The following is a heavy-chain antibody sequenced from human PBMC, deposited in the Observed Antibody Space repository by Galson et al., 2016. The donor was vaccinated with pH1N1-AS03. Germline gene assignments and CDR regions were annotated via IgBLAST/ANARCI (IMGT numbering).Heavy chain of an antibody. J-gene: IGHJ6*02. CDR3: ARDPRGPCSSATCATTYYFGMDV. CDR1: GYIFTGFY. V-gene: IGHV1-2*04. Sequence: SVKASCKAPGYIFTGFYVHWVRQAPGQGLEWMGWINPNNGITNYAQKFQAWVTMTGDTSISTAYLELYGLKSDDTAVYYCARDPRGPCSSATCATTYYFGMDVWGQGTTVIVSS. D-gene: IGHD1-26*01. CDR2: INPNNGIT.